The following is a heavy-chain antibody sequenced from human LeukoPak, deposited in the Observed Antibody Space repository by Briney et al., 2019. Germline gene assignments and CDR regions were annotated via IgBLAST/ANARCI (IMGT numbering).Heavy chain of an antibody. CDR3: ARGLRYSRTFDY. CDR1: GGSFSGYY. CDR2: TNHSGST. J-gene: IGHJ4*02. D-gene: IGHD6-13*01. Sequence: SETLSLTCAVYGGSFSGYYWSWIRQPPGKGLEWIGETNHSGSTNYNPSLKSRVTISVDTSKNQFSLKLSSVTAADTAVYYCARGLRYSRTFDYWGQGTLVTVSS. V-gene: IGHV4-34*01.